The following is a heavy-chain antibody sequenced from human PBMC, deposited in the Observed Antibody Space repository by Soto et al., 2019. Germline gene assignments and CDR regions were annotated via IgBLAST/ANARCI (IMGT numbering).Heavy chain of an antibody. J-gene: IGHJ4*01. V-gene: IGHV4-4*07. CDR1: GGSISSYY. D-gene: IGHD1-26*01. Sequence: QVRLQESGPGHVRLSETLSLTCSVSGGSISSYYWIWVRQPAGKGPEWIGRIYINGDTHYTSSLQSRVTMSIDTAPNQFSLKSLSVTAADKAVYDCARDTRLEGATVGLYDFWGHGTLVTVSS. CDR3: ARDTRLEGATVGLYDF. CDR2: IYINGDT.